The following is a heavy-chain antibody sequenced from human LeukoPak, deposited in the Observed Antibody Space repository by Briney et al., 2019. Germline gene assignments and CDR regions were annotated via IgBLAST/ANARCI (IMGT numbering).Heavy chain of an antibody. Sequence: GGSLRLSCATSGFTFSRYAMHWVRQAPGKGLEWVALISYDANIGSNKYYADSVKGRFTTSRDNSKNTLYLQMNSLRAEDTAAYYCARDRYSSGWTLSYYYYYGMDVWGQGTTVTVSS. CDR1: GFTFSRYA. D-gene: IGHD6-19*01. CDR3: ARDRYSSGWTLSYYYYYGMDV. V-gene: IGHV3-30-3*01. CDR2: ISYDANIGSNK. J-gene: IGHJ6*02.